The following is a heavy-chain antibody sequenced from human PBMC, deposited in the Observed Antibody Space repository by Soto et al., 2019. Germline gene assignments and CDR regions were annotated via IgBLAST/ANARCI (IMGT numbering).Heavy chain of an antibody. V-gene: IGHV1-69*02. CDR3: AKSLLFVDHGYMDV. Sequence: QVQLVQSGAELKKPGSSVKVSCEASGGSFTSYSFTWVRQAPVQGLEWMGRIIPIQGKANYALKFQVRVTISAYRSTRTVYMELTCLRPADTAVYFCAKSLLFVDHGYMDVWGKGTTVTVSS. D-gene: IGHD2-21*01. J-gene: IGHJ6*03. CDR2: IIPIQGKA. CDR1: GGSFTSYS.